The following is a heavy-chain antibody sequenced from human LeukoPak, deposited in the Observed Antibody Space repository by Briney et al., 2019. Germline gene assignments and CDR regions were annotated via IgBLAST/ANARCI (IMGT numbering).Heavy chain of an antibody. CDR1: GFTLSRHW. CDR2: IDSDGSDT. CDR3: ARGLSGEYSYGYSDY. Sequence: GRSLRLSCTASGFTLSRHWMHWVRHEPGKGLVWVSRIDSDGSDTNYADSVKGRFTISRDNAKNTLYLQMNSLRAEDSAVYYCARGLSGEYSYGYSDYWGQGNVVTVSS. D-gene: IGHD5-18*01. J-gene: IGHJ4*02. V-gene: IGHV3-74*01.